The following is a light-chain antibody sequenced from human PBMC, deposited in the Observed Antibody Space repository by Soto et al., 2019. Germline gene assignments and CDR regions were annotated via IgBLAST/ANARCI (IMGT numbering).Light chain of an antibody. CDR2: YDD. V-gene: IGLV1-36*01. J-gene: IGLJ3*02. CDR3: AAWDDSLKGWV. Sequence: QSVLTQPPSVSAAPRQRVTISCSGSSSNVGINAVNWYRQLPGKAPKLLIYYDDLLPSGVSDRFSASKSGTSASLAISGLQSEDEAAYYCAAWDDSLKGWVFGGGTQLTVL. CDR1: SSNVGINA.